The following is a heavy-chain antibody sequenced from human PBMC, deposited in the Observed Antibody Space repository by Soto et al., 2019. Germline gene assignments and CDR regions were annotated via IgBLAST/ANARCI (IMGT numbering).Heavy chain of an antibody. V-gene: IGHV4-39*01. CDR2: IYYSGST. D-gene: IGHD4-17*01. CDR3: ARAGGSRHRYGDYEDDSAGEDYYYGMDV. CDR1: GGSISSSSYY. Sequence: SETLSLTCTVSGGSISSSSYYWGWIRQPPGKGLEWIGSIYYSGSTYYNPSLKSRVTISVDTSKNQFSLKLSSVTAADTAVYYCARAGGSRHRYGDYEDDSAGEDYYYGMDVWGQGTTVTV. J-gene: IGHJ6*02.